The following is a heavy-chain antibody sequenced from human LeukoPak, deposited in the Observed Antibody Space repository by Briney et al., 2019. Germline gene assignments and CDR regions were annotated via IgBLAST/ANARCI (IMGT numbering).Heavy chain of an antibody. CDR2: INHSGST. J-gene: IGHJ4*02. Sequence: SETLSLTCVVYGVSFSNYYWNWIRQTPGKGLEWIGEINHSGSTNYNPPLKSRVTMSVDMSKNQFSLTLNSLTAADTAVYFCSRGGIDLTTPFGDYWGQGTLVTVSS. CDR3: SRGGIDLTTPFGDY. V-gene: IGHV4-34*01. CDR1: GVSFSNYY. D-gene: IGHD2-15*01.